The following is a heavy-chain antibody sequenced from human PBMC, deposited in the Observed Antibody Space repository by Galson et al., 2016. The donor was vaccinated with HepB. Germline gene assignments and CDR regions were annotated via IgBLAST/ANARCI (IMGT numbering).Heavy chain of an antibody. Sequence: SLRLSCAASGFTFTNYAMSWVRQAPGKGLEWVSGISGTGGSTSYADSVEGRFTISRDNSKNTLYLQVNSLRAEDTAVYYCAKERRTFNKALPKLRLVRNNYYDIDVGGQGTTVTVSS. V-gene: IGHV3-23*01. CDR1: GFTFTNYA. D-gene: IGHD6-19*01. CDR3: AKERRTFNKALPKLRLVRNNYYDIDV. CDR2: ISGTGGST. J-gene: IGHJ6*02.